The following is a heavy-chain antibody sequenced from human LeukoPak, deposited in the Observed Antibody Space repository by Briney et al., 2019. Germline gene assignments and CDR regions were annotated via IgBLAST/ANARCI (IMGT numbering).Heavy chain of an antibody. V-gene: IGHV1-69*05. CDR1: GGTFSSYA. J-gene: IGHJ5*02. Sequence: SVKVSCKASGGTFSSYAISWVRQAPGQGLEWMGGIIPIFGTANYAQKFQGRVTITTDESTSTAYMELSSLRSEDTAVYYCARGGEYQLPHRAWFDPWGQGTLVTVSS. CDR3: ARGGEYQLPHRAWFDP. D-gene: IGHD2-2*01. CDR2: IIPIFGTA.